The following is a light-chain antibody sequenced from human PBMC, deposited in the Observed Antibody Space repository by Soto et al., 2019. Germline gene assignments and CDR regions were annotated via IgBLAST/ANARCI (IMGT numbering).Light chain of an antibody. CDR1: QSLSSSS. CDR3: QQRSNWPLA. Sequence: WRASQSLSSSSLAWYQQKPGQAPRLLISGASSRAADIPDRFSGTSCRRDMTQASGSRKPEDFAVYYSQQRSNWPLAFGQGTRLEI. CDR2: GAS. V-gene: IGKV3D-20*02. J-gene: IGKJ5*01.